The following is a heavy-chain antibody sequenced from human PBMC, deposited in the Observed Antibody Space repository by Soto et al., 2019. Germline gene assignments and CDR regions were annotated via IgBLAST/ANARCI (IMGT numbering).Heavy chain of an antibody. Sequence: SETLSLTCTVSGGSISSSSYYWGWIRQPPGKGLEWIGSIYYSGSTYYNPSLKSRVTISVDTSKNQFSLKLSSVTAADTAVYYCAGDTYYYDSSGYYQHNWFDPWGQGTLVTISS. CDR3: AGDTYYYDSSGYYQHNWFDP. V-gene: IGHV4-39*01. J-gene: IGHJ5*02. CDR2: IYYSGST. D-gene: IGHD3-22*01. CDR1: GGSISSSSYY.